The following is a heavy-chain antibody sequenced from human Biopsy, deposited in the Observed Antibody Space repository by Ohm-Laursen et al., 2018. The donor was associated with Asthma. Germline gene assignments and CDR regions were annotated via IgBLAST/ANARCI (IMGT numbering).Heavy chain of an antibody. CDR2: VNTGNGDT. J-gene: IGHJ3*01. D-gene: IGHD3-9*01. CDR1: GYNFISFA. CDR3: ARTYYDFLTGQVKDVFGV. Sequence: ATVKISCKASGYNFISFAIHWVRQAPGQRLEWMGWVNTGNGDTTYSQKFQGRVTITRDTSASTAYMELRSLRSEDTATYYCARTYYDFLTGQVKDVFGVWGQGTMVTVSS. V-gene: IGHV1-3*04.